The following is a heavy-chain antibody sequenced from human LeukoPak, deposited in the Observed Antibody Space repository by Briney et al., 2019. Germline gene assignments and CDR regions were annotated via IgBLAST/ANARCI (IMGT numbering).Heavy chain of an antibody. Sequence: GGSLRLSCAASGFTFSTYDMTWVRQAPGKGLEWVSSISGSGGSTYYADSVKGRFTTSRDNSKNTLYLQMNGLRAEDTAVYYCAKDLAAVPGNKYFAYWGQGTLVTVSA. CDR2: ISGSGGST. D-gene: IGHD6-19*01. CDR1: GFTFSTYD. J-gene: IGHJ4*02. CDR3: AKDLAAVPGNKYFAY. V-gene: IGHV3-23*01.